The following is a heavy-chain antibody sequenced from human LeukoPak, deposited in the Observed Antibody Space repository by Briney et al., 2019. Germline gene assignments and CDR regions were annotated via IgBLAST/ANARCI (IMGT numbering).Heavy chain of an antibody. V-gene: IGHV3-23*01. D-gene: IGHD6-19*01. CDR1: GFTFSSCW. CDR3: AKDLGGWYARLVFDY. Sequence: GGSLRLSCAASGFTFSSCWMSWVRQAPGKGLEWVSAISGSGGSTYYADSVKGRFTISRDNSKNTLYLQMNSLRAEDTAVYYCAKDLGGWYARLVFDYWGQGTLVTVSS. J-gene: IGHJ4*02. CDR2: ISGSGGST.